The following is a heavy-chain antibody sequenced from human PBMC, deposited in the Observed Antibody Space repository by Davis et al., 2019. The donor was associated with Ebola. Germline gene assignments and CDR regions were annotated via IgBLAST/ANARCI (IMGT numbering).Heavy chain of an antibody. CDR1: GGTFSSYA. V-gene: IGHV1-69*06. D-gene: IGHD2-15*01. CDR3: ARARGRYCSGGSCSWRGFDP. CDR2: IIPIFGTA. Sequence: SVKVSCKASGGTFSSYAISWVRQAPGQGLEWMGGIIPIFGTANYAQKFQGRVTITADKSTSTVYMELSSLRSEDTAVYYCARARGRYCSGGSCSWRGFDPWGQGTLVTVSS. J-gene: IGHJ5*02.